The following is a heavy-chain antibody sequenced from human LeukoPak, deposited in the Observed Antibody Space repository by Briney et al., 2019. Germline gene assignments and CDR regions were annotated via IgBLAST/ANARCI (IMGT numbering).Heavy chain of an antibody. CDR3: GSSEDGYIDY. D-gene: IGHD5-24*01. CDR2: ISTDGSTT. Sequence: GGSLRPSCAGSGFTFIRHLMHWVRQAPGKGLVWVSRISTDGSTTLYSDSVKGRFTISRDNAKNTLYLQMNSLRAEDTAVYYCGSSEDGYIDYWGQGTLVSVSS. J-gene: IGHJ4*02. CDR1: GFTFIRHL. V-gene: IGHV3-74*01.